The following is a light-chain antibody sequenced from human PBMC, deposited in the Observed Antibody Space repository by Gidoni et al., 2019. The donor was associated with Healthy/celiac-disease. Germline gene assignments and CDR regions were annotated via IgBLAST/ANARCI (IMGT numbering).Light chain of an antibody. CDR3: QQRSNWPALT. CDR2: DAS. V-gene: IGKV3-11*01. CDR1: QSVSSY. J-gene: IGKJ4*01. Sequence: ELVLTQSPATLSLSPGERSTLSCRASQSVSSYLAGYQQKPGQAPRLLIYDASNRTTGIPARFSGSGSGTDFTLTISSLEPEDFAVYYCQQRSNWPALTFGGGTKVEIK.